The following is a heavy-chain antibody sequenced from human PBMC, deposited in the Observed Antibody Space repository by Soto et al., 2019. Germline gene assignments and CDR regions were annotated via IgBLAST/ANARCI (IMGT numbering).Heavy chain of an antibody. Sequence: EVQLLESGGGLVQPGGSLRLSCAGSGFIFRNYGMSWVRQAPGKGLEWVSAISGDGTGTYYADSVKGRFAISRDNSRNTLYLQMSSLRAEDTALYYCVFYDVLIGYDHWGQGTLVTVSS. J-gene: IGHJ5*02. CDR3: VFYDVLIGYDH. CDR1: GFIFRNYG. CDR2: ISGDGTGT. V-gene: IGHV3-23*01. D-gene: IGHD3-9*01.